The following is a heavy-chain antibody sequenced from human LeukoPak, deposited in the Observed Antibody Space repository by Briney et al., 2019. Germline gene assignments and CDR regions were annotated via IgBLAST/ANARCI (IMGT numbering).Heavy chain of an antibody. CDR1: GGSISSGGYY. J-gene: IGHJ4*02. Sequence: SETLSLTCTVSGGSISSGGYYWSWIRQHPGKGLEWIGYIYYSGSTYYNPSLKSRVTISVDTSRNQLSLKLSSVTAADTAVYYCASFDTGWYFDYWGQGTLVTVSS. CDR2: IYYSGST. CDR3: ASFDTGWYFDY. D-gene: IGHD7-27*01. V-gene: IGHV4-31*03.